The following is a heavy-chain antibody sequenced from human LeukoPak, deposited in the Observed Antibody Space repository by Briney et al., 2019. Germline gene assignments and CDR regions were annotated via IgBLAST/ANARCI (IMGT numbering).Heavy chain of an antibody. D-gene: IGHD3-3*01. V-gene: IGHV3-30*02. CDR2: IRYDGSNK. Sequence: QTGGSLRLSCAASGFTFSSYGMHWVRQAPGKGLEWVAFIRYDGSNKYYADSVKGRFTISRDNSKNTLYLQMNSLRAEDTAVYYCARARPLSSTIFGVVIARTYNWFDPWGQGTLVTVSS. CDR3: ARARPLSSTIFGVVIARTYNWFDP. CDR1: GFTFSSYG. J-gene: IGHJ5*02.